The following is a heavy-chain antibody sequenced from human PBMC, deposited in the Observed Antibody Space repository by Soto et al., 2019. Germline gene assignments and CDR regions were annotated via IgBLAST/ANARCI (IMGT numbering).Heavy chain of an antibody. D-gene: IGHD6-19*01. V-gene: IGHV4-4*02. CDR2: TYRSGTT. J-gene: IGHJ4*02. CDR3: ARHIAVPTTRGFDY. CDR1: GASVNSNNW. Sequence: QVQLQESGPRLVKPSGTLSLTCVVSGASVNSNNWWSWVRQSPGKGLEWIGETYRSGTTNYNASLESRASISMDQSNNQISLHMISLTVADTAVYYCARHIAVPTTRGFDYWGQGILVTVSS.